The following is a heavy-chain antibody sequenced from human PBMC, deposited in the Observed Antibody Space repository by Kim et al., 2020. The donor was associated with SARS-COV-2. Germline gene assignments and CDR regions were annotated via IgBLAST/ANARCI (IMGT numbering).Heavy chain of an antibody. J-gene: IGHJ6*02. CDR3: ARAGGWDLYYYGMDV. CDR2: IYYSGST. V-gene: IGHV4-59*01. Sequence: SETLSLTCTVSGGSISSYYWSWIRQPPGKGLEWIGYIYYSGSTNYNPSLKSRVTISVDTSKNQFSLKLSSVTAADTAVYYCARAGGWDLYYYGMDVWGQGTTVTVSS. CDR1: GGSISSYY. D-gene: IGHD6-19*01.